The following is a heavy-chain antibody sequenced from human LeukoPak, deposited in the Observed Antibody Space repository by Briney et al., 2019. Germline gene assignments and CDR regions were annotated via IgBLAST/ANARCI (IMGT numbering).Heavy chain of an antibody. CDR1: GFTVSSYA. V-gene: IGHV3-23*01. CDR3: AKRDGSGSYGYFDY. Sequence: GGSLRLSCAASGFTVSSYAMSWVRQAPGKGLEWVSGISGSGGYTYYADSVKGRFTISRDNSKNTLYLQMNSLRAEDTAVYYCAKRDGSGSYGYFDYWGQGTLVTVSS. J-gene: IGHJ4*02. CDR2: ISGSGGYT. D-gene: IGHD3-10*01.